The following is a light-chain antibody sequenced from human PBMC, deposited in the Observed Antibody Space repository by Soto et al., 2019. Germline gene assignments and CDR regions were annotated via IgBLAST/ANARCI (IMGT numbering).Light chain of an antibody. CDR3: QKYNNLWT. V-gene: IGKV1-5*03. CDR1: QSISSW. CDR2: KAS. J-gene: IGKJ1*01. Sequence: DIQMTQSPSTLSASVGDRVTITCRASQSISSWLAWYQQKPGKAPKLLIYKASNLESGVPSRFSGSGSGTEFTLTISSLQPDDFATYYCQKYNNLWTFGQGTKVDIK.